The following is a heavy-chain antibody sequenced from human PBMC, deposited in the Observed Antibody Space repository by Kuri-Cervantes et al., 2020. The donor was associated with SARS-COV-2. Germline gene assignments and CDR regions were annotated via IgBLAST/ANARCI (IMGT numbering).Heavy chain of an antibody. Sequence: ASVKVSCKASGYTFTSYYMHWVRQAPGQGLEWMGGFDPEDGETSYAQKFQGRVTMTRDTSTSTAYMELSRLRSDDTAVYYCVRLVLGGTYSSSYGSGDYWGQGTLVTVSS. CDR2: FDPEDGET. CDR1: GYTFTSYY. D-gene: IGHD6-6*01. J-gene: IGHJ4*02. V-gene: IGHV1-46*01. CDR3: VRLVLGGTYSSSYGSGDY.